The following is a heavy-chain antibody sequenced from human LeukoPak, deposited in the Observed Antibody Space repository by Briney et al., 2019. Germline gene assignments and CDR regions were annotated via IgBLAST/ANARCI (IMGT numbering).Heavy chain of an antibody. J-gene: IGHJ5*02. V-gene: IGHV1-8*01. D-gene: IGHD6-6*01. CDR2: MNPNSGNI. Sequence: ASVKVSCKASGYTFTSYDINWVRQATGQGLEWMGWMNPNSGNIGYAQKFQGRVTMTRNTSISTAYMELSSLRSEDTAVYYCARGIRSRRGSSRGNWFDPWGQGTLVTVSS. CDR3: ARGIRSRRGSSRGNWFDP. CDR1: GYTFTSYD.